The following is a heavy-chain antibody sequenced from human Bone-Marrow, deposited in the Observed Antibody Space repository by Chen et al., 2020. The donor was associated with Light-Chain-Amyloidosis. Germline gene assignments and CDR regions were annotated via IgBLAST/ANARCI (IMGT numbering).Heavy chain of an antibody. V-gene: IGHV4-59*01. CDR1: GASISNYY. CDR2: VYYSGST. D-gene: IGHD3-10*01. J-gene: IGHJ4*02. CDR3: ARDRRFGNFDY. Sequence: QVQLQESGPGLVKPSETLSLTCTVSGASISNYYWSWIRQPPGKGLEWIGYVYYSGSTNYNPSRKSRVTISVDTSKNQLSLKLNSVTAADTAVYYCARDRRFGNFDYWGQGTLVTVSS.